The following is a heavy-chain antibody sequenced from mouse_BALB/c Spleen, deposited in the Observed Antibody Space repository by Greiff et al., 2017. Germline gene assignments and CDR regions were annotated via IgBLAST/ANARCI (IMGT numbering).Heavy chain of an antibody. CDR1: GFAFSSYD. J-gene: IGHJ2*01. CDR3: ARHLDGYLYYFDY. V-gene: IGHV5-12-1*01. D-gene: IGHD2-3*01. CDR2: ISSGGGST. Sequence: EVMLVESGGGLVKPGGSLKLSCAASGFAFSSYDMSWVRQTPEKRLEWVAYISSGGGSTYYPDTVKGRFTISRDNAKNTLYLQMSSLKSEDTAMYYCARHLDGYLYYFDYWGQGTTLTVSS.